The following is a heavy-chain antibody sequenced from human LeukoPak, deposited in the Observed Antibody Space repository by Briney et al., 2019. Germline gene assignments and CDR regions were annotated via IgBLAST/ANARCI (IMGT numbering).Heavy chain of an antibody. V-gene: IGHV3-30*04. CDR3: ARDQYTSAGTAYYYYGMDV. Sequence: SGRSLRLSCAASGFTFSSYAMQWVRQAPGKGLEWVAVISYDGSNKYYADSVKGRFTISRDNSKNTLYLQMNSLRAEDTAVYYCARDQYTSAGTAYYYYGMDVWGQGTTVTVSS. D-gene: IGHD6-13*01. J-gene: IGHJ6*02. CDR1: GFTFSSYA. CDR2: ISYDGSNK.